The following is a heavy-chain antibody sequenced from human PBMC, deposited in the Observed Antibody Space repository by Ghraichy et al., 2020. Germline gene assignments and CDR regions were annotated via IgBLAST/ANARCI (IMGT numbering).Heavy chain of an antibody. D-gene: IGHD2-2*02. J-gene: IGHJ4*02. Sequence: SETLSLTCTVSGGSISSYYWSWIRQPPGKGLEWIGYIYYSGSTNYNPSLKSRVTISVDTSKNQFSLKLSSVTAADTAVYYCARDYISAGYFDYWGQGTLVTVSS. CDR3: ARDYISAGYFDY. CDR2: IYYSGST. V-gene: IGHV4-59*12. CDR1: GGSISSYY.